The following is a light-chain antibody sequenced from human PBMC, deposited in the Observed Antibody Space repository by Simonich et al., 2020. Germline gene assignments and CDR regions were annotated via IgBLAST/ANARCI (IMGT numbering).Light chain of an antibody. CDR2: WAS. J-gene: IGKJ3*01. CDR3: QQYYSTPFT. V-gene: IGKV4-1*01. CDR1: QRVLYSSNNKNY. Sequence: DIVMTQSPDSLAVSLGERATINCKSSQRVLYSSNNKNYFAWYQQKPGQPPKLLIYWASTRESGVPDRFSGSGSGTDFTLTISSRQAEDVAVYYCQQYYSTPFTFGPGTKVDIK.